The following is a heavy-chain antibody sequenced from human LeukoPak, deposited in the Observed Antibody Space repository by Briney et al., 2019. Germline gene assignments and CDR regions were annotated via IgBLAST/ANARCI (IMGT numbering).Heavy chain of an antibody. D-gene: IGHD4-17*01. CDR2: IIPILGIA. CDR1: GGTFSSYA. CDR3: ARGYFWYGDSESMMKFDYGD. J-gene: IGHJ4*02. Sequence: ASVKVSCKASGGTFSSYAISWVRQAPGQGLEWMGRIIPILGIANYAQKFQGRVTITADKSTSTAYMELSSLRSEDTAVYCCARGYFWYGDSESMMKFDYGDWGQGTLVTVSS. V-gene: IGHV1-69*04.